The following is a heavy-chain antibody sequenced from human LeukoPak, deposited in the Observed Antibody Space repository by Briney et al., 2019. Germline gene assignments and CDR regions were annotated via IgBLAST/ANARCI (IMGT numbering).Heavy chain of an antibody. D-gene: IGHD5-18*01. V-gene: IGHV4-59*01. CDR2: IYYSGST. Sequence: SETLPLTCTVSGGSISRYYWSWIRQPPGKGLEWIGYIYYSGSTNYNPSLKSRVTISVDTSKNQFSLKLSSVTAADTAVYYCASSLGGYSYGYPLGYWGQGTLVTVSS. CDR3: ASSLGGYSYGYPLGY. J-gene: IGHJ4*02. CDR1: GGSISRYY.